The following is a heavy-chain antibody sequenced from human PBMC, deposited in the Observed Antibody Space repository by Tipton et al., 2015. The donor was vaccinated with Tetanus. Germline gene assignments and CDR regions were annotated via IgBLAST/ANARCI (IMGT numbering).Heavy chain of an antibody. CDR2: IFHTGGT. J-gene: IGHJ5*01. CDR3: ARSHGSGGLLCSDS. V-gene: IGHV4-30-2*06. CDR1: GGSINNGAYT. D-gene: IGHD3-10*01. Sequence: LRLSCTVSGGSINNGAYTWSWIRQSPGKGLEWIGYIFHTGGTYYNPSLKSRVTISVDGPKNQFSLNLKSVTAADTAVYYCARSHGSGGLLCSDSWGQVTLVTVSS.